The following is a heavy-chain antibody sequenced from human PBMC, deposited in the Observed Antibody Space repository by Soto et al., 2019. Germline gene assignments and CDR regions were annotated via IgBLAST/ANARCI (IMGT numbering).Heavy chain of an antibody. CDR2: ISAYNGNT. CDR1: GYTFTSYG. V-gene: IGHV1-18*01. Sequence: ASVKVSCKASGYTFTSYGISWVRQAPGQGLEWMGWISAYNGNTNYAQKLQGRVTMTTDTSTSTAYMELRSLRSDDTAVYYCAGGWSVAGRKNWFDPWGQGTLVTVSS. CDR3: AGGWSVAGRKNWFDP. D-gene: IGHD6-19*01. J-gene: IGHJ5*02.